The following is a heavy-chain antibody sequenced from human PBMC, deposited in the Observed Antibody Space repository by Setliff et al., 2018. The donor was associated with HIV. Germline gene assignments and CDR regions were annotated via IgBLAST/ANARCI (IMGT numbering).Heavy chain of an antibody. CDR1: GYSISSGYY. J-gene: IGHJ4*02. CDR3: ARDEPTILVVPAAFFDY. D-gene: IGHD2-2*01. CDR2: ISSGSSTI. V-gene: IGHV3-11*04. Sequence: LTCAVSGYSISSGYYWGWIRQPPGNGLEWVSYISSGSSTIYYADSVKGRFTISRDNAKKSLYLQMNSLRAEDTAVYYCARDEPTILVVPAAFFDYWGQGTLVTVSS.